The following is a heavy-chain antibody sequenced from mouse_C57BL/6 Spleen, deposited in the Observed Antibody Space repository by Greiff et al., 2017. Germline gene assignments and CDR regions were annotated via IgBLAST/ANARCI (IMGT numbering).Heavy chain of an antibody. Sequence: QVHVKQSGPGLVAPSQSLYITCTVSGFSLTSYGVHWVRQPPGKGLEWLVVIWSDGSTTYNSALKSRLSISKDHSKSQVFLKMNSLQTDDTTMYYCARHRGSLYAMDDWGQGTSVTVSS. D-gene: IGHD1-1*01. CDR1: GFSLTSYG. V-gene: IGHV2-6-1*01. CDR3: ARHRGSLYAMDD. CDR2: IWSDGST. J-gene: IGHJ4*01.